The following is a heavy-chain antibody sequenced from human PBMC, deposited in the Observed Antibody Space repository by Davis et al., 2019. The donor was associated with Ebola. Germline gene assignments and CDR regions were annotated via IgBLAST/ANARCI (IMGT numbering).Heavy chain of an antibody. Sequence: GGSLRLSCAASGFTFSSYWMSWVRQAPGKGLEWVANIKQDGSEKYYVDSVKGRFTISRDNAKNSLYLQMNSLRAEDTAVYYCARDVVPAALYGFGWFDPWGQGTLVTVSS. D-gene: IGHD2-2*01. CDR3: ARDVVPAALYGFGWFDP. V-gene: IGHV3-7*03. CDR2: IKQDGSEK. CDR1: GFTFSSYW. J-gene: IGHJ5*02.